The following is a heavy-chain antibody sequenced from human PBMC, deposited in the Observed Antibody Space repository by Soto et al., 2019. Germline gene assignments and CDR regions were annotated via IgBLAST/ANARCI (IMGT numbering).Heavy chain of an antibody. CDR1: GGTFSSYA. CDR3: ARVYYYDSPVGGMDV. J-gene: IGHJ6*02. Sequence: QVQLVQSGAEVKKPGSSVKVSCKASGGTFSSYAISWVRQAPGQGLEWMGGIIPIFGTAHYAQKFQGRVTITADKSKSTAYMELGILRSEYTTVYYCARVYYYDSPVGGMDVWGQGTTVTVSS. D-gene: IGHD3-22*01. V-gene: IGHV1-69*06. CDR2: IIPIFGTA.